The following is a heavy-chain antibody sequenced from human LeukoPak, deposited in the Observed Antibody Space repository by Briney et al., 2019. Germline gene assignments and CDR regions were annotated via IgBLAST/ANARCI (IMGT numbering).Heavy chain of an antibody. CDR3: AKLSDYPDYFDY. Sequence: PGGSLRLSCAASGFTVSSNYMSWVRQAPGKGLEWVSVIYSGGSTYYADSVKGRFTISRDNSKNTLYLQMNSLRAEDTAVYYCAKLSDYPDYFDYWGQGTLVTVSS. CDR2: IYSGGST. D-gene: IGHD4/OR15-4a*01. J-gene: IGHJ4*02. CDR1: GFTVSSNY. V-gene: IGHV3-53*05.